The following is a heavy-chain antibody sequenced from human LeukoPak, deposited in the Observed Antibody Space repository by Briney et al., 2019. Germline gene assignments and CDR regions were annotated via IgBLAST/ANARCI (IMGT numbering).Heavy chain of an antibody. CDR1: GGSISSSSYY. J-gene: IGHJ4*02. CDR3: ARPGFGRFLDY. V-gene: IGHV4-39*01. CDR2: IYYSGST. Sequence: SETLSLTXTVSGGSISSSSYYWGWIRQPPGKGLEWIGSIYYSGSTYYNPSLKSRVTISVDTSKNQFSLKLSSVTAADTAVYYCARPGFGRFLDYWGQGTLVTVSS. D-gene: IGHD3-10*01.